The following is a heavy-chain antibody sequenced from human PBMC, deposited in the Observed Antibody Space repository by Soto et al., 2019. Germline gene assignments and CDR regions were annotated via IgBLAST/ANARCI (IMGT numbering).Heavy chain of an antibody. D-gene: IGHD1-26*01. V-gene: IGHV3-23*01. CDR2: INGGGDSP. Sequence: EVQLLESGGGLVQPGGSLRLSCAASGFTFTIYPMSWVRQAPGKGLEWVSSINGGGDSPDYADSVKGRFTTSRDNSKNTLFLQMNSLRAEDTAVYFCARKGFVGGNNHDAFDIWGQGTMVTVSP. CDR1: GFTFTIYP. J-gene: IGHJ3*02. CDR3: ARKGFVGGNNHDAFDI.